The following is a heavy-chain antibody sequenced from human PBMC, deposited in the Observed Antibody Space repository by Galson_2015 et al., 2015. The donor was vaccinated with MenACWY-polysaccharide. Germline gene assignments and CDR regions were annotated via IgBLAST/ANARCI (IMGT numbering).Heavy chain of an antibody. V-gene: IGHV3-15*01. Sequence: SLRLSCAASGFTFSNAWMSWVRQAPGKGLEWVGRIKSKIDGGTTDYGAPVKGRFTISRDDSKSTLYLQMNSLRSEDTAVYYCTKITMVIVHEDYWGQGTLVTVSS. D-gene: IGHD3-10*01. CDR1: GFTFSNAW. CDR2: IKSKIDGGTT. J-gene: IGHJ4*02. CDR3: TKITMVIVHEDY.